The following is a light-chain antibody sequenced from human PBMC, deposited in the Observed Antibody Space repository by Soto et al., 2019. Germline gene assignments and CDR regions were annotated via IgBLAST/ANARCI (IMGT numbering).Light chain of an antibody. J-gene: IGKJ1*01. V-gene: IGKV3-15*01. Sequence: EIVMTQSPATLSVSPGERATLSCRASQSVSSNLAWYQQKPGQAPRLLIYGASTRATGIPARFSGSRSGTVFTLSISSQQSEDFAVYYCQQYNNWPPGTFGQGTKVEIK. CDR1: QSVSSN. CDR2: GAS. CDR3: QQYNNWPPGT.